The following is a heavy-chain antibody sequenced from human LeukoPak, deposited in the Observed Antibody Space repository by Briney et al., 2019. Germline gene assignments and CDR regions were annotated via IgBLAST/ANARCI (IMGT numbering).Heavy chain of an antibody. CDR1: GFTFSSYW. J-gene: IGHJ6*03. Sequence: GGSLRLSCAASGFTFSSYWMSWVRQAPGKGLEWVANIKQDGSEKYYGDSAKGRFTISRENAMNYLYLQMNSLRAEDTAVYYCASQTYYDFWSGYYYYCMDVWGKGTTVTVSS. V-gene: IGHV3-7*01. CDR3: ASQTYYDFWSGYYYYCMDV. D-gene: IGHD3-3*01. CDR2: IKQDGSEK.